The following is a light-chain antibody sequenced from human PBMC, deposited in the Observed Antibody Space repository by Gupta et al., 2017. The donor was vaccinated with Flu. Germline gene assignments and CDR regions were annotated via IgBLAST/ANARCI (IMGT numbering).Light chain of an antibody. J-gene: IGLJ2*01. V-gene: IGLV3-27*01. CDR2: KDS. CDR3: YSAADNNVV. CDR1: VLAKKY. Sequence: SYELTQPSSVPVSPGQQAGITCSGDVLAKKYARWFQQKPGQAPVLVIYKDSERPSGIPERFSGSSSGTTVTLTISGAQVEDEADYYCYSAADNNVVFGGGTKLTVL.